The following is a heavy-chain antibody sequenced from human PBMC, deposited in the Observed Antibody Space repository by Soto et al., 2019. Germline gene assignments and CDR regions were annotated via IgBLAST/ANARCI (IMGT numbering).Heavy chain of an antibody. Sequence: ESGGDVVQPGRSLRLSCAASGFNFGFFGMHWVRQAPGKGLEWVAFISGDGINTHYADSVRGRFTLSRDYSKKTMYLRMDTLREDDTALYYCARGNLSFDFDSWGQGTLVTVSS. CDR2: ISGDGINT. CDR1: GFNFGFFG. D-gene: IGHD3-10*01. J-gene: IGHJ4*02. V-gene: IGHV3-30*03. CDR3: ARGNLSFDFDS.